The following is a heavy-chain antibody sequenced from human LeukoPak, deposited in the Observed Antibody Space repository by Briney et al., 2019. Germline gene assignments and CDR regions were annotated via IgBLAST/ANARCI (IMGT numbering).Heavy chain of an antibody. V-gene: IGHV4-39*07. CDR3: ATYVDTERGDI. CDR1: GGSISSSSYY. Sequence: SETLSLTCTVSGGSISSSSYYWGWVRQPPGKGLEWLGSIYYSGSTYYHPSLKSRVTISVDTSKNQFSLKLSSVTAADTAVYYCATYVDTERGDIWGQGTMVTVSS. D-gene: IGHD5-18*01. J-gene: IGHJ3*02. CDR2: IYYSGST.